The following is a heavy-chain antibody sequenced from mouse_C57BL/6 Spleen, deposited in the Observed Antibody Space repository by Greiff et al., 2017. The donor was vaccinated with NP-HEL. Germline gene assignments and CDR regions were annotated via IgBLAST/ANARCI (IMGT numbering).Heavy chain of an antibody. D-gene: IGHD2-4*01. CDR1: GFTFSSYG. V-gene: IGHV5-6*02. CDR3: ARHDNYDYETWFAY. J-gene: IGHJ3*01. CDR2: ISSGGSYT. Sequence: DVMLVESGGDLVKPGGSLKLSCAASGFTFSSYGMSWVRQTPDKRLEWVATISSGGSYTYYPDSVKGRFTISRDNAKNTLYLQMSSLKSEDTAMYYCARHDNYDYETWFAYWGQGTLVTVSA.